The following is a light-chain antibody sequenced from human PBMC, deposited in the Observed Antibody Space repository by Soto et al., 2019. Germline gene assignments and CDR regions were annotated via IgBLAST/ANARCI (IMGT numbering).Light chain of an antibody. CDR1: HRIISH. CDR3: QQTYSTPYT. J-gene: IGKJ2*01. V-gene: IGKV1-39*01. CDR2: GAS. Sequence: DILMTQSQSSLSASVGDSVTITCRASHRIISHVNWYHQRPGKAPTLLIFGASVVQSGVPSRFSGTGSGTEVTLTISRLQPEDLGTYYCQQTYSTPYTFGQGTTVVIK.